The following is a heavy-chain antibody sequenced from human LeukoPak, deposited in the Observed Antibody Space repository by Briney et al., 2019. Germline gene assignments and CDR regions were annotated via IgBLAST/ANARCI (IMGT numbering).Heavy chain of an antibody. J-gene: IGHJ3*02. CDR3: ARDMNSGSPYDAFDI. V-gene: IGHV3-7*01. CDR1: GFTFSSYW. Sequence: PGGSLRLSCAASGFTFSSYWMSWVRQAPGKGLEWVANIKQDGSEKYYVDSVKGRFTISRDNAKNSLYLQMNSLRAEDTAVYYCARDMNSGSPYDAFDIWGQGTMVTVSS. D-gene: IGHD1-26*01. CDR2: IKQDGSEK.